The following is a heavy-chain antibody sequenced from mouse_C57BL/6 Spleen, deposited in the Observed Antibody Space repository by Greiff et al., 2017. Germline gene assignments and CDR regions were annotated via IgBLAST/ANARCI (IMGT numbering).Heavy chain of an antibody. Sequence: QVQLQQPGAELVKPGASVKVSCKASGYTFTSYWMHWVKQRPGQGLEWIGRIHPSDSDNNYNQKFKGKATLTVDKSSSPAYMQLSSLTSEDSAVYYCAIEGANWVLDYWGQGTTLTVSS. D-gene: IGHD4-1*01. V-gene: IGHV1-74*01. J-gene: IGHJ2*01. CDR1: GYTFTSYW. CDR2: IHPSDSDN. CDR3: AIEGANWVLDY.